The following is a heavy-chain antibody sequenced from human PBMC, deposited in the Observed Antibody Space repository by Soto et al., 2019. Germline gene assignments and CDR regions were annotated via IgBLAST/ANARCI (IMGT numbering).Heavy chain of an antibody. CDR2: INPSGGST. V-gene: IGHV1-46*01. CDR1: GYTFTSYY. Sequence: ASVKVSCKASGYTFTSYYMHWVRQAPGQGLEWMGIINPSGGSTSYAQKFQGGVTMTRDTSTSTVYMELSSLRSEDTAVYYCAREGEGILRFLEWSRPAHGMDVWGQGNTV. CDR3: AREGEGILRFLEWSRPAHGMDV. D-gene: IGHD3-3*01. J-gene: IGHJ6*02.